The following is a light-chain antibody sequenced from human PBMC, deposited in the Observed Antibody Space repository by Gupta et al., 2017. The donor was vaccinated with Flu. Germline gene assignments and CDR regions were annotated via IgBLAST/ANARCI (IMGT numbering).Light chain of an antibody. Sequence: SSELTQDPAVSVGLGLTVRITCQGDSLRNSYANWYQQKPGQAPVLVIYAKNIRPSGIPDRFSGSSSGNTASLTITGAQAEDEADYYCNSRDSTDNHQAVFGGGTKLTVL. CDR2: AKN. J-gene: IGLJ2*01. CDR1: SLRNSY. CDR3: NSRDSTDNHQAV. V-gene: IGLV3-19*01.